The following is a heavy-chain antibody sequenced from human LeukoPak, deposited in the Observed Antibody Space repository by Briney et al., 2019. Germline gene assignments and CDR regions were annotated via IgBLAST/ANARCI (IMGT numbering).Heavy chain of an antibody. CDR1: GFTFSSYW. J-gene: IGHJ4*02. D-gene: IGHD1-26*01. CDR3: ARSRSYYFDF. V-gene: IGHV3-7*03. CDR2: IKQDGSEK. Sequence: PGGSLRLSCAASGFTFSSYWMSWVRQAPGKGPEWVANIKQDGSEKYYVDPVKGRVTISRDNAKNSLYLQMNSLRAEDTAVYYCARSRSYYFDFWGQGTLVTVSS.